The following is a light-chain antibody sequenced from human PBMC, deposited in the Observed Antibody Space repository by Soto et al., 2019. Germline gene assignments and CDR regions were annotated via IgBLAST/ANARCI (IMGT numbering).Light chain of an antibody. V-gene: IGKV3-20*01. CDR1: QSVSSSY. CDR3: QQYGSSTPA. J-gene: IGKJ1*01. Sequence: EIVLTQSPGTLSLSPGERATLSCRASQSVSSSYLAWYQQKPGQAPRLFIYGASSRATGIPDRFSGSGSGTDFTLTISRLEPEDFAVYYCQQYGSSTPAFGQGTKVDIX. CDR2: GAS.